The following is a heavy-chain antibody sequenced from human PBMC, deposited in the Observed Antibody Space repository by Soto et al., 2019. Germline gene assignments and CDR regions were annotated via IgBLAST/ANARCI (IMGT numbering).Heavy chain of an antibody. J-gene: IGHJ4*02. D-gene: IGHD6-13*01. Sequence: KPSETLSLTCAVYGGSFSGYYWSWIRQPPGKGLEWIGEINHSGSTNYNPSLKSRVTISVDTSKNQFSLKLSSVTAADTAVYYCARESRSSWYEDYFDYWGQGTLVTVSS. CDR1: GGSFSGYY. CDR2: INHSGST. CDR3: ARESRSSWYEDYFDY. V-gene: IGHV4-34*01.